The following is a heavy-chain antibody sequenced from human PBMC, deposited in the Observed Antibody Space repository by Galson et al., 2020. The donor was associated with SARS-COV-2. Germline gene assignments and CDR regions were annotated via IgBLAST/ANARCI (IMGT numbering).Heavy chain of an antibody. J-gene: IGHJ6*02. CDR1: GGSISSGGYS. CDR2: IYHSGST. Sequence: ETSETLSLTCAVSGGSISSGGYSWSWIRQPPGKGLEWIGYIYHSGSTYYNPSLKSRVTISVDRSKNQFSLKLSSVTAADTAVYYCARDLYGVGSPGRDVWGQGTTVTVSS. CDR3: ARDLYGVGSPGRDV. D-gene: IGHD4-17*01. V-gene: IGHV4-30-2*01.